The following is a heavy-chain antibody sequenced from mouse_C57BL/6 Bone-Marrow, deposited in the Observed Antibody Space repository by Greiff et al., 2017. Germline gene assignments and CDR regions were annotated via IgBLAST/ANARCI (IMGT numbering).Heavy chain of an antibody. CDR1: GYTFTSYG. CDR2: IYPRSGNT. V-gene: IGHV1-81*01. Sequence: LVESGAELARPGASVKLSCKASGYTFTSYGISWVKQRTGQGLEWIGEIYPRSGNTYYNEKFKGKATLTADKSSSTAYMELRSLTSEDSAVYFCARGCYWYFDVWGTGTTVTVSS. J-gene: IGHJ1*03. D-gene: IGHD3-3*01. CDR3: ARGCYWYFDV.